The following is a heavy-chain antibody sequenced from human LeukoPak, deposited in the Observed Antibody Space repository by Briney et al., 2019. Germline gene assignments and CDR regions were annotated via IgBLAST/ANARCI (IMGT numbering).Heavy chain of an antibody. Sequence: GESLKISCKASGYSFASYWIGWLRQMPGKGLEWMGIIYPADSDTRYSPSFQGQVTISADKSISTAYLQWSSLKASDTAIYYCAKGVSGTYYGVDVWGQGTTVIVS. CDR1: GYSFASYW. J-gene: IGHJ6*02. CDR2: IYPADSDT. CDR3: AKGVSGTYYGVDV. V-gene: IGHV5-51*01. D-gene: IGHD3-16*01.